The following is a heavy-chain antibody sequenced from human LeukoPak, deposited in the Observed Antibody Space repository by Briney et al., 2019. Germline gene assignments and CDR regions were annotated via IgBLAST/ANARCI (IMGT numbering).Heavy chain of an antibody. D-gene: IGHD2-15*01. Sequence: NPSETLSLTCAVYGGSFSGYYWSWIRQPPGKGLEWIGEINHSGSTNYNPSLKSRVTISVDTSKNQFSLKLSSVTAADTAVYYCAREGRKSRGVDIVRKKETGYYYMDVWGKGTTVTVSS. J-gene: IGHJ6*03. CDR1: GGSFSGYY. CDR2: INHSGST. CDR3: AREGRKSRGVDIVRKKETGYYYMDV. V-gene: IGHV4-34*01.